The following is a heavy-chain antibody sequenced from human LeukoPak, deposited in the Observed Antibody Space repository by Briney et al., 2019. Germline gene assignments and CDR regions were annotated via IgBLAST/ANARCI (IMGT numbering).Heavy chain of an antibody. Sequence: GASVKVSCKASGYTFTSYYMHWVRQAPGQGLEWRGIINPSGGSTSYAQKFQGRVTMTRDTSTSTVYMELSSLRSEDTDVYYCARAEGYFDWLLPFDPWGQGTLVTVSS. CDR1: GYTFTSYY. V-gene: IGHV1-46*01. J-gene: IGHJ5*02. CDR3: ARAEGYFDWLLPFDP. D-gene: IGHD3-9*01. CDR2: INPSGGST.